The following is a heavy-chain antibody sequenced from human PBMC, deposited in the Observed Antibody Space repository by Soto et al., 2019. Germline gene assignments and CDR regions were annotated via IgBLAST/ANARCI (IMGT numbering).Heavy chain of an antibody. V-gene: IGHV3-33*01. D-gene: IGHD2-15*01. Sequence: QVQLVESGGGVVQPGRSLRLSCAASGFTFSSYGMHWVRQAPGKGLEWVAVIWYDGSYKYYADSVKSRFTISRDNSKNTLYRQRNGRGAEGTAVYCCAGYYLVIPHRVIDYWGQEPWSPSPQ. J-gene: IGHJ4*01. CDR1: GFTFSSYG. CDR3: AGYYLVIPHRVIDY. CDR2: IWYDGSYK.